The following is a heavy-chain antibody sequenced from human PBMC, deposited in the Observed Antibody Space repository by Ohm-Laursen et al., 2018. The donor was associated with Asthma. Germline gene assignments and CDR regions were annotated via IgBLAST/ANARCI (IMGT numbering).Heavy chain of an antibody. CDR3: ARGYASGWNVEYFQH. J-gene: IGHJ1*01. CDR1: GGTFSRSA. V-gene: IGHV1-69*01. CDR2: IIPIFGTA. Sequence: SSVKVSCKASGGTFSRSAISWVRQAPGQGLEWMGGIIPIFGTANYAQKFQGRVTITADESTSTAYMELSSLRSEDTAVYYCARGYASGWNVEYFQHWGQGTLVTVSS. D-gene: IGHD6-19*01.